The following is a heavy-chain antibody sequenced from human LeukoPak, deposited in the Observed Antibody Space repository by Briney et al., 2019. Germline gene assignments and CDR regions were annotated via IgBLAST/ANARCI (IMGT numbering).Heavy chain of an antibody. Sequence: SETLSLTCSASGGSMSGYYWSWNRQPQGKGLEWIGSIHYNGGTDYNPSLKTRVTISLDTSRSQFSLKLGSVTAADTAVYYCARGRVPGYWGQGALVTVSS. CDR3: ARGRVPGY. CDR2: IHYNGGT. V-gene: IGHV4-59*01. CDR1: GGSMSGYY. J-gene: IGHJ4*02. D-gene: IGHD3-9*01.